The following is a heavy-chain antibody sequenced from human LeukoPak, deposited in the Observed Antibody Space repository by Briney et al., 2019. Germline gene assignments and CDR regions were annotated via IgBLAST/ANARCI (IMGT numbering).Heavy chain of an antibody. Sequence: SETLSLTCTVSGGSISSSSYYWGWIRQPPGKGLEWIWSIYYSGSTYYNPSLKSRVTISVDTSKNQFSLQLNSVTPEDTAVYYCARENTLVRGTRNPFDYWGRGTLVTVSS. V-gene: IGHV4-39*07. D-gene: IGHD3-10*01. CDR1: GGSISSSSYY. CDR3: ARENTLVRGTRNPFDY. J-gene: IGHJ4*02. CDR2: IYYSGST.